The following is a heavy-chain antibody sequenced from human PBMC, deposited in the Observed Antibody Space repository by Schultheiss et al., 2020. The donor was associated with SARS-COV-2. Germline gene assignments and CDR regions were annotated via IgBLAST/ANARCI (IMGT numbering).Heavy chain of an antibody. V-gene: IGHV4-59*12. CDR1: GGSISSYY. CDR2: IYYSGST. D-gene: IGHD3-3*01. CDR3: ARDYRYYDFWSGPLDPVRSSGMDV. Sequence: SETLSLTCTVSGGSISSYYWGWIRQPPGKGLEWIGYIYYSGSTYYNPSLKSRVTISVDTSKNQFSLKLSSVTAADTAVYYCARDYRYYDFWSGPLDPVRSSGMDVWGQGTTVTVSS. J-gene: IGHJ6*02.